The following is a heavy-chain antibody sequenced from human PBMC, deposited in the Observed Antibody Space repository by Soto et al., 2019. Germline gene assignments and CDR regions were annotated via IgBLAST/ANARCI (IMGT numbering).Heavy chain of an antibody. CDR3: VREGQWWYFDY. Sequence: QVQLVESGGGVVQPGRSLRLSCAASGFTFSSYAMHWVRQAPGKGLEWVAVISHDGSNTYYADSVKGRFTISRDNSKNTLYLQMNSLRAEDTAVYYCVREGQWWYFDYWGQGTLVTVSS. CDR1: GFTFSSYA. J-gene: IGHJ4*02. V-gene: IGHV3-30-3*01. CDR2: ISHDGSNT. D-gene: IGHD2-15*01.